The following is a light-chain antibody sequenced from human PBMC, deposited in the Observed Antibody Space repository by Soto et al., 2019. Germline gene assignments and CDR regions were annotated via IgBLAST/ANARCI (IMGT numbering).Light chain of an antibody. CDR3: QQYGRSPWT. Sequence: EIVLTQSPDTLSLSPGDRATVSCRASQTVGASYVAWYQHRPGQAPKFLMYGASTRATGIPDRFSGSGSGTEFTLTFDSLEPEDFGLYYCQQYGRSPWTFGQGTRVEI. CDR1: QTVGASY. J-gene: IGKJ1*01. CDR2: GAS. V-gene: IGKV3-20*01.